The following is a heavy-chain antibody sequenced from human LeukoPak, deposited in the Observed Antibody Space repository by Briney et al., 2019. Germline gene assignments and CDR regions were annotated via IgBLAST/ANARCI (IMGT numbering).Heavy chain of an antibody. CDR1: GFTFSSYA. D-gene: IGHD1/OR15-1a*01. V-gene: IGHV3-23*01. CDR2: ISGGGGST. J-gene: IGHJ4*02. Sequence: GSLRLSCAASGFTFSSYAMTWVRQAPGKGLEWVSAISGGGGSTYYADSVKGRFTISRDNPKNTLYLQMNSLRDEDTAVYYCGKNKWNSYASFEYWGQGTLVTVSS. CDR3: GKNKWNSYASFEY.